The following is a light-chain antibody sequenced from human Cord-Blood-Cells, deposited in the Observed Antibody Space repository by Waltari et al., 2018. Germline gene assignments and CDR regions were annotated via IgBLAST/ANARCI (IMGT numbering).Light chain of an antibody. Sequence: EIVLTQSTATLSLSPGERATLSCRASPSVSSYLSWYQQKPGQAPRLLIYDASNRATVIPARFSVSGSGTDFTLTISSLEPEDFAVYYCQQRSNWPTFGGGTKVEIK. CDR3: QQRSNWPT. J-gene: IGKJ4*01. CDR2: DAS. V-gene: IGKV3-11*01. CDR1: PSVSSY.